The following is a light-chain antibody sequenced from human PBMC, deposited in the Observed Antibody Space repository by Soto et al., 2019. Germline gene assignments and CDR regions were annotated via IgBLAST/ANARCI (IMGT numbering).Light chain of an antibody. CDR3: QQTYSGPLT. J-gene: IGKJ4*01. CDR2: TAS. Sequence: DIQLTQSPSSLSASVGASVTITCRARQSISIYLNWYQQKPGKAPKVLIYTASSLQSGVPSRFSGSGSGTDFTLSISSLQPEDFATYYCQQTYSGPLTFGGGTKVEIK. V-gene: IGKV1-39*01. CDR1: QSISIY.